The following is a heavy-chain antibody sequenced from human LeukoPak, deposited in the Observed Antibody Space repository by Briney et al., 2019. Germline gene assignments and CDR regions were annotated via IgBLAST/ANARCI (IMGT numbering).Heavy chain of an antibody. CDR2: FYYTGST. J-gene: IGHJ3*02. CDR3: ARHSRSGYGDYESAFDI. D-gene: IGHD5-12*01. Sequence: KTSETLSLTCIVSGGSISSSGYYWDWIRQPPEKGLEWIGNFYYTGSTYYNPSLKSRITISVDTSKNQFSLKLRSVTAADTAVYYCARHSRSGYGDYESAFDIWGQGTMVTVSS. V-gene: IGHV4-39*01. CDR1: GGSISSSGYY.